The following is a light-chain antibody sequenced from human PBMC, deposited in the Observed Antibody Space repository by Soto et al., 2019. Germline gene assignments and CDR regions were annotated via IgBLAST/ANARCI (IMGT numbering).Light chain of an antibody. CDR3: QQYNNWPPLT. J-gene: IGKJ4*01. V-gene: IGKV3-15*01. CDR1: QSVRTN. Sequence: VLTQFPGTLSLSPGERATLSCRASQSVRTNLAWYQQKPGQAPRLLIYAASTRATGIPARFSGSGSGTEFTLTITSLQSEDFAVYYCQQYNNWPPLTFGGGTKVEIK. CDR2: AAS.